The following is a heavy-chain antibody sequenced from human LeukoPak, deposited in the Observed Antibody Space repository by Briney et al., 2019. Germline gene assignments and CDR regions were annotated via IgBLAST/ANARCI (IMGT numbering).Heavy chain of an antibody. J-gene: IGHJ4*02. D-gene: IGHD1-20*01. CDR1: GFTFSSYW. V-gene: IGHV3-74*01. CDR2: ISSDGDTT. Sequence: GGSLRLSCAASGFTFSSYWMHWVRQAPGKGLVWVSRISSDGDTTNYADSVKGRFTISRDNAKNTLYLQMNSLRAEDTAVYHCARVLYSWNDVVDYWGQGTLVTVSS. CDR3: ARVLYSWNDVVDY.